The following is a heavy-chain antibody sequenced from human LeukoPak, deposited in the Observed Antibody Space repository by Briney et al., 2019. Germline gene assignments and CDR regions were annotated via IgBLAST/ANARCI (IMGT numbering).Heavy chain of an antibody. Sequence: PSETLSLTCAAYGGSFSGYYWSWIRQPPGKGLEWIGEINHSGSTNYNPSLKSRVTISVDTSKNQFSLKLSSVTAADTAVYYCARRLRKGYCSSTSCPKHYYYYMDVWGKGTTVTVSS. V-gene: IGHV4-34*01. D-gene: IGHD2-2*01. CDR3: ARRLRKGYCSSTSCPKHYYYYMDV. J-gene: IGHJ6*03. CDR1: GGSFSGYY. CDR2: INHSGST.